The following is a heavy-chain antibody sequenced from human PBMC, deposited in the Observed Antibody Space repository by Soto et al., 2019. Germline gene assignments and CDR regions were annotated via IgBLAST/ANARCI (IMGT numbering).Heavy chain of an antibody. CDR2: IGTAGDT. D-gene: IGHD2-2*01. J-gene: IGHJ3*02. CDR1: GFTFSSYD. CDR3: ARVGLPYCRSTSCYAFDI. V-gene: IGHV3-13*04. Sequence: PGESLKISCAASGFTFSSYDMHWVRQATGKSLEWVSRIGTAGDTYYPDSVKGRFTISRENAKNSLYLQMNSLRAGDTAVYYCARVGLPYCRSTSCYAFDIWGQGTMVTVSS.